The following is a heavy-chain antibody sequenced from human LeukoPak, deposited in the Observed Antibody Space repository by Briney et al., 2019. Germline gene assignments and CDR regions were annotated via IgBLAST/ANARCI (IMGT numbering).Heavy chain of an antibody. CDR3: ARRHFGLDY. J-gene: IGHJ4*02. D-gene: IGHD3/OR15-3a*01. V-gene: IGHV3-11*01. Sequence: GGSLRLSCAASGFPISDHYMSWIRQAPGKGLDWVSYISRGGNAEYYADSVKGRFTISRDTAKNSLYLEMNSLRAEDMAVYYCARRHFGLDYWGQGTLVTVSS. CDR2: ISRGGNAE. CDR1: GFPISDHY.